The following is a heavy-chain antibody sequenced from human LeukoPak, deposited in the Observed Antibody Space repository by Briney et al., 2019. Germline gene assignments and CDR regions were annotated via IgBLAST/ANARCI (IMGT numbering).Heavy chain of an antibody. V-gene: IGHV1-69*02. J-gene: IGHJ5*02. CDR3: AISPYDFWSSHLFDP. CDR1: RGTFSSYT. CDR2: IIPILGIT. Sequence: SVKLSCKASRGTFSSYTISWVRQAPGQGLEWMGRIIPILGITNYAQKLQGRVTITADKSTSTAYMELSSLRSEDTAVYYCAISPYDFWSSHLFDPWGQGTLVTVSS. D-gene: IGHD3-3*01.